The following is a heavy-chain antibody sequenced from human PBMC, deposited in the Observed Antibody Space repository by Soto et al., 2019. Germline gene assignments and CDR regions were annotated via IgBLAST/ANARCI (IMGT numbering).Heavy chain of an antibody. D-gene: IGHD2-2*02. CDR1: GFSVSGNY. Sequence: LRLSCAASGFSVSGNYMSWVRQAPGKGLEWVSVIYSDGSTYYADSVKGRFTISRDNSKNMMYLQMNSLRAEDTAVYYCARDCSSTSCYTPHYGMDVWGQGTTVTVSS. J-gene: IGHJ6*02. CDR2: IYSDGST. CDR3: ARDCSSTSCYTPHYGMDV. V-gene: IGHV3-53*01.